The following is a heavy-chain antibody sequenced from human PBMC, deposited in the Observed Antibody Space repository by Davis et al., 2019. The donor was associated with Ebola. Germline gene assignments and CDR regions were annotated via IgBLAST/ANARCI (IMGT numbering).Heavy chain of an antibody. V-gene: IGHV4-39*07. CDR1: GGSISSSSYY. Sequence: PSETLSLTCTVSGGSISSSSYYWGWIRQPPGKGLEWIGSIYYSGSTYYNPSLKSRVTISVDTSKNQFSLKLSSVTAADTAVYYCAREGADIVATIPQYFDLWGRGTLVTVSS. J-gene: IGHJ2*01. CDR2: IYYSGST. CDR3: AREGADIVATIPQYFDL. D-gene: IGHD5-12*01.